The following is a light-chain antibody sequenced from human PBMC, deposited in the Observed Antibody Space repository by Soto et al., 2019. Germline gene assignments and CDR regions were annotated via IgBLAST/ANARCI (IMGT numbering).Light chain of an antibody. CDR3: QQYDSSFT. CDR1: QHVTTTY. CDR2: GAS. J-gene: IGKJ4*01. Sequence: IVLTQSPATLSLSPGERATLSCTASQHVTTTYIAWYQQKFGQAPRLLIYGASTRATGTPDRFTGGGCGTDFNLTISRVEPEDFAVYYCQQYDSSFTFGGGTKVEMK. V-gene: IGKV3-20*01.